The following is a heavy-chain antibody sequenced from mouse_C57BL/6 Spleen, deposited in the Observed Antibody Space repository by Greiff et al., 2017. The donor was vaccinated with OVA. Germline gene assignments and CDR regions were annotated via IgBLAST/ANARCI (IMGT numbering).Heavy chain of an antibody. V-gene: IGHV1-76*01. Sequence: VQLVESGAELARPGASVKLSCKASGYTFTDYYINWVKQRPGQGLEWIARIYPGSGNTYYNEKFKGKATLTAEKSSSTAYMQLSSLTSEDSAVYFCARLDGNYFDYWGQGTTLTVSS. CDR1: GYTFTDYY. J-gene: IGHJ2*01. CDR2: IYPGSGNT. CDR3: ARLDGNYFDY. D-gene: IGHD2-1*01.